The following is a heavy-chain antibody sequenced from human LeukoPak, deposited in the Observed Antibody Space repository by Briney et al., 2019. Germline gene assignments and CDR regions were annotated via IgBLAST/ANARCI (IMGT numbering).Heavy chain of an antibody. J-gene: IGHJ4*02. CDR2: IIPIFGTA. CDR3: ARVRRDGYNQNYFDY. V-gene: IGHV1-69*05. Sequence: SVKVSCKASGGTFSSYAISWVRQAPGQGLGWMGRIIPIFGTANYAQKFQGRVTITTDESTSTAYMELSSLRFEDTAVYYCARVRRDGYNQNYFDYWGQGTLVTVSS. D-gene: IGHD5-24*01. CDR1: GGTFSSYA.